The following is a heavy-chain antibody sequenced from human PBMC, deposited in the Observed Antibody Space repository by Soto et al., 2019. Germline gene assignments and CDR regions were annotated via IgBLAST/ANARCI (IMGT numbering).Heavy chain of an antibody. D-gene: IGHD2-15*01. Sequence: QVQLVQSGAEVTKPGASVKVSCKASGYTFTSYDINWVRQATGQGLQWMGWMNPNSGNTGYAQKYQGRVTITRNNSISTAYMELSSLSSEDTAVYYCARGVYCSGGSCYSEVDYWGQGNLVTVAS. CDR3: ARGVYCSGGSCYSEVDY. CDR1: GYTFTSYD. CDR2: MNPNSGNT. J-gene: IGHJ4*02. V-gene: IGHV1-8*01.